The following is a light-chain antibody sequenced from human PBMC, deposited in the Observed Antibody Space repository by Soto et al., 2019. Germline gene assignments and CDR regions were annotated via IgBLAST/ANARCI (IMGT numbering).Light chain of an antibody. Sequence: EMVLTQSPATLSLSPGERATLSCRASQSVSSYLAWYQQKPGQAPRLLIYDASNRATGIPARFSGSGSGTDFTLTISSLEPEDFAVYYCQQRINWPPGTFGQGTRLEIK. J-gene: IGKJ5*01. CDR2: DAS. V-gene: IGKV3-11*01. CDR3: QQRINWPPGT. CDR1: QSVSSY.